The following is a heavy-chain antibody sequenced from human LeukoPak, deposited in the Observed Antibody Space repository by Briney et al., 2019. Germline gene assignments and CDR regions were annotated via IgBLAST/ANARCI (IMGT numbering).Heavy chain of an antibody. V-gene: IGHV4-4*07. D-gene: IGHD5-24*01. J-gene: IGHJ3*02. Sequence: PSETLSLTCTFSVGSSNNYYWRCIRQSAGKALEWIGRIYTSRSTNYNPSLQSRVSMSVDTSKNQFSLRLRSVTAADTAVYYCASSIPVEMEGGAFDIWGQGTMVTVSS. CDR3: ASSIPVEMEGGAFDI. CDR1: VGSSNNYY. CDR2: IYTSRST.